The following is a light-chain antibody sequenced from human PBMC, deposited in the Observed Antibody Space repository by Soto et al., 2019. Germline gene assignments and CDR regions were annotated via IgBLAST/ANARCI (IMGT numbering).Light chain of an antibody. CDR2: ATS. J-gene: IGKJ4*01. CDR3: QESYTTHEVS. CDR1: QSIDNY. Sequence: DIQMTQSPSSLSASLGDRVTITCRASQSIDNYLNWYQQKPGKAPKLLIYATSTLQSGVPSRFSGSGSGTEFTLTISSLQAEDFATYFCQESYTTHEVSFGGATKVDIK. V-gene: IGKV1-39*01.